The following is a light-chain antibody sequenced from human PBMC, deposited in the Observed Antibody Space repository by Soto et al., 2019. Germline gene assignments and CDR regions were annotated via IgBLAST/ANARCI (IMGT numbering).Light chain of an antibody. CDR1: QSVRSRH. CDR3: HQRQSWPRT. V-gene: IGKV3D-20*02. Sequence: IVLTQSPGTLSLSPGEGATLSCRASQSVRSRHLAWYQQKPGQAPRLLIYQTSLRAAGIPARFSASGSGTDFTLTISDVQPEDFALYYCHQRQSWPRTFGQGTKVDIK. J-gene: IGKJ1*01. CDR2: QTS.